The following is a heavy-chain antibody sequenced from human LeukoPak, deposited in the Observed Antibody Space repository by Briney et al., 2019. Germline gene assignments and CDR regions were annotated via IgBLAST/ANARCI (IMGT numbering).Heavy chain of an antibody. D-gene: IGHD4-17*01. CDR2: ISGSGGST. V-gene: IGHV3-23*01. Sequence: GGSLRLSCAASGFTFSSYAMSWVRQAPGKGLEWVSAISGSGGSTYYADSVKGRFTISRDNSKNTLYLQMNSPRAEDTAVYYCAKDYRPYGDYDAFDIWGQGTMVTVSS. CDR3: AKDYRPYGDYDAFDI. J-gene: IGHJ3*02. CDR1: GFTFSSYA.